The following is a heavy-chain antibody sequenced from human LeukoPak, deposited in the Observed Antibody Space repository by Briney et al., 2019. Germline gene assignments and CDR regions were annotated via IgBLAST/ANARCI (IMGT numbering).Heavy chain of an antibody. CDR2: IYYSGST. V-gene: IGHV4-39*01. Sequence: SETLSLTRTVSGGSISSSSYYWGWIRQPPAKGLDLIGSIYYSGSTYYNPSLKSRVTISVDTSKNQFSLKLSSVTAADTAVYYCARLTIFGVVINYWGQGTLVTVSS. D-gene: IGHD3-3*01. CDR3: ARLTIFGVVINY. J-gene: IGHJ4*02. CDR1: GGSISSSSYY.